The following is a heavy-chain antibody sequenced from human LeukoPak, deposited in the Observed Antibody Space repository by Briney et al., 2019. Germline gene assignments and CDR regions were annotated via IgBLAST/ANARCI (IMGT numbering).Heavy chain of an antibody. CDR2: INPNSGGT. Sequence: GASVKVSCKASGYTFTGYYMHWVRQAPGQGLEWMGRINPNSGGTNYAQKFQGRVTMTRDTSISTAYMELSRLRSDDTAVYYCARYCCSTSCFEAPSASYYFDYWGRGTLVTVSS. CDR1: GYTFTGYY. D-gene: IGHD2-2*01. J-gene: IGHJ4*02. CDR3: ARYCCSTSCFEAPSASYYFDY. V-gene: IGHV1-2*06.